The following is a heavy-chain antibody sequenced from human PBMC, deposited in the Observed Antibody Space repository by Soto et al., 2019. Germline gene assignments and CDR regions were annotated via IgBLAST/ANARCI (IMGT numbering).Heavy chain of an antibody. D-gene: IGHD6-13*01. J-gene: IGHJ6*02. CDR3: ARDPGIAAARPGLHYYYGMDV. V-gene: IGHV4-31*03. CDR2: IYYSGST. CDR1: GGSISSGGYY. Sequence: SETLSLTCTVSGGSISSGGYYWSWIRQHPGKGLEWIGYIYYSGSTYYNPSLKSRVTISVDTSKNQFSLKLSSVTAADTAVYYCARDPGIAAARPGLHYYYGMDVWGQGTTVTVSS.